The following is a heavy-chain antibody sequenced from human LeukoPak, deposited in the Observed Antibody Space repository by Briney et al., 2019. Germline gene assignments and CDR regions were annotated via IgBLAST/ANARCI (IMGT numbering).Heavy chain of an antibody. V-gene: IGHV1-18*01. D-gene: IGHD6-19*01. Sequence: GASVEVSCKASGYTFTSYGISWVRQAPGQGLEWMGWISAYNGNTNYAQKLQGRVTMTTDTSTSTAYMELRSLRSDDTAVYYCARVDRGYSSGWYFHWGQGTLVTVSS. CDR1: GYTFTSYG. CDR2: ISAYNGNT. CDR3: ARVDRGYSSGWYFH. J-gene: IGHJ4*02.